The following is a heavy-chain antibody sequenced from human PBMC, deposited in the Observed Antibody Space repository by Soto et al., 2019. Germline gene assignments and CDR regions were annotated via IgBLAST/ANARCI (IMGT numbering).Heavy chain of an antibody. CDR3: VTGGGDGGSVFDY. J-gene: IGHJ4*02. D-gene: IGHD3-10*01. Sequence: QEQLVQSGGGVAHPGRSLRLSCGASGFTFSSYGMHWVREAPGRGLECVAFIWYDGSNKYYADSVKGRFTISRDNSKNTVYLQMNSLRVDDTAVYYCVTGGGDGGSVFDYWGQGALVPVSS. V-gene: IGHV3-33*01. CDR2: IWYDGSNK. CDR1: GFTFSSYG.